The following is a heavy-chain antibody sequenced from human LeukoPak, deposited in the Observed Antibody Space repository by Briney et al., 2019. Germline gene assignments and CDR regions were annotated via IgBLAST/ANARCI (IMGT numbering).Heavy chain of an antibody. CDR2: IIPIFGTA. J-gene: IGHJ6*02. CDR1: GGTFSSYA. CDR3: ARAYCGGDCSYHYYYGMDV. V-gene: IGHV1-69*13. Sequence: SVKVSCKASGGTFSSYAISWVRQAPGQGLEWMGGIIPIFGTANYAQKFQGRVTITADESTSTAYMELSSLRSEDTAVYYCARAYCGGDCSYHYYYGMDVWGQGTAVTVSS. D-gene: IGHD2-21*02.